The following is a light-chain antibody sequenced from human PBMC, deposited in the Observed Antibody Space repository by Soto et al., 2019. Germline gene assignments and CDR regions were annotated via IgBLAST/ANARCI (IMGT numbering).Light chain of an antibody. J-gene: IGKJ4*01. CDR1: QSVSSEK. CDR2: GAS. V-gene: IGKV3-20*01. Sequence: ELVLTQSPGTLSLSPGARASLSCRASQSVSSEKLAWYQQKHGQAPRFVIFGASGRATGIPERFSGSGSGTDLSITISRLEPEDAEVYYGQQYGSSLLTFGGGTKVDIK. CDR3: QQYGSSLLT.